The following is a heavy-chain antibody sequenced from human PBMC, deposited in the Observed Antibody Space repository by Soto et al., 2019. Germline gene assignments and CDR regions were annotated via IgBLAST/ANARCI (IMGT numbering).Heavy chain of an antibody. CDR2: ISSSSSYI. CDR1: GFTFSSYS. J-gene: IGHJ6*02. D-gene: IGHD3-10*01. Sequence: GGSLRLSCAASGFTFSSYSMNWVRQAPGKGLEWVSSISSSSSYIYYADSVKGRFTISRDNAKNSLYLQMSSLRAEDTAVYYCATMSEWSGELTYGSDYYYYGMDVWGQGTTVTVSS. CDR3: ATMSEWSGELTYGSDYYYYGMDV. V-gene: IGHV3-21*01.